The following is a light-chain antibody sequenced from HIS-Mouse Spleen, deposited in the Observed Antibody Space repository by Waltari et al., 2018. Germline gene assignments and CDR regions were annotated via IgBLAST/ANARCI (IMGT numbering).Light chain of an antibody. CDR2: KAS. CDR3: QQYNSYSQA. V-gene: IGKV1-5*03. CDR1: QSISSW. J-gene: IGKJ3*01. Sequence: DIQMTQSPSTLSASVGDRVTITCRASQSISSWLAWYQQKPGKAPKLRIYKASSLESGVPSRFSGSGSGTEFTLTISSLQPDDFATYYCQQYNSYSQAFGPGTKVDIK.